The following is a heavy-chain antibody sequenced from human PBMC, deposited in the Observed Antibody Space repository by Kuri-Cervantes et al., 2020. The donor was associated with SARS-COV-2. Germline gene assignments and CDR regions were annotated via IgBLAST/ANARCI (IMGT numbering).Heavy chain of an antibody. CDR3: ARDHTKRWPINSYFDY. J-gene: IGHJ4*02. CDR2: ISYDGSNK. CDR1: GFTFSSYG. Sequence: SLKISCAASGFTFSSYGMHWVRQAPGKGLEWVAVISYDGSNKYYADSVKGRFTISRDNAKNTLYLQMNSLRAEDTAVYYCARDHTKRWPINSYFDYWGQGTLVTVSS. D-gene: IGHD5-24*01. V-gene: IGHV3-30*03.